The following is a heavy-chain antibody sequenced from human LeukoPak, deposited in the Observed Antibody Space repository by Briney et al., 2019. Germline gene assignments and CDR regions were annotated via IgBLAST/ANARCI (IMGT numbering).Heavy chain of an antibody. Sequence: GGSLRPSCAASGFTFSSYSMNWVRQAPGKGLEWVSSISSSSRYIYYADSVKGRFTISRDNAKNSLYLQMNSLRAEDTAVYYCARGGVGVAASPLDCWGQGTLVTVSS. CDR3: ARGGVGVAASPLDC. D-gene: IGHD6-19*01. J-gene: IGHJ4*02. CDR2: ISSSSRYI. CDR1: GFTFSSYS. V-gene: IGHV3-21*01.